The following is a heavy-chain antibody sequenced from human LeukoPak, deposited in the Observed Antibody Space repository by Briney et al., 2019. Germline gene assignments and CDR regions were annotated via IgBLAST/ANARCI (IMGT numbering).Heavy chain of an antibody. V-gene: IGHV1-46*01. CDR3: ARALIFGVVEGAFDI. CDR2: INPSGGST. Sequence: ASVKVSCKASGGTFSSYAISWVRQAPGQWLEWMGIINPSGGSTSYAQKFQGGVTMTRDTSTSTVYMELSSLRSEDTAVYYCARALIFGVVEGAFDIWGQGTMVTVSS. J-gene: IGHJ3*02. CDR1: GGTFSSYA. D-gene: IGHD3-3*01.